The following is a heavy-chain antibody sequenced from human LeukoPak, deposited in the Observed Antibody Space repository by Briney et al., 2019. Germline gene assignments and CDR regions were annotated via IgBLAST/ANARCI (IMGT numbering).Heavy chain of an antibody. CDR3: ARGRGFLPAASPFDY. CDR2: INPKSNNT. Sequence: ASLKPSCKASVFGFSTYVINCGRQSAGQRLEWRGWINPKSNNTAFAQGFQGRVTMTTNTSINIAYMALGSRTSEDTAVAFCARGRGFLPAASPFDYWGQAPLVTVSS. CDR1: VFGFSTYV. J-gene: IGHJ4*01. D-gene: IGHD2-2*01. V-gene: IGHV1-8*01.